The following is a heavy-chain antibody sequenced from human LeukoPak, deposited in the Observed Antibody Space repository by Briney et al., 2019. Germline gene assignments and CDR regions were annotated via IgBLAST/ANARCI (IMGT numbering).Heavy chain of an antibody. D-gene: IGHD4-17*01. V-gene: IGHV3-74*01. CDR3: ARGGYGAHMG. CDR1: GFTFSSFW. CDR2: LNSDVSTT. J-gene: IGHJ4*02. Sequence: PGGSLRLSCEASGFTFSSFWMHWVRQVPGKGLVWVSGLNSDVSTTGYADSVRGRFTISRDNAKSTLYLQMNSLRAEDTAVYYCARGGYGAHMGWGQGTLVTVSS.